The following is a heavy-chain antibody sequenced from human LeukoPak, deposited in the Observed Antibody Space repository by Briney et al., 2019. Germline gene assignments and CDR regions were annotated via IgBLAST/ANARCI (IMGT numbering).Heavy chain of an antibody. J-gene: IGHJ4*02. CDR1: GYSISSGYY. CDR2: IYHSGST. D-gene: IGHD6-13*01. V-gene: IGHV4-38-2*01. Sequence: SETLSLTCAVSGYSISSGYYWGWIRQPPGKGLEWIGSIYHSGSTYYNQSLKSRVTIPVDTSKNQFSLKLSSVTAADTAVDYCARGYSSSWYGDYWGQGTLVTVSS. CDR3: ARGYSSSWYGDY.